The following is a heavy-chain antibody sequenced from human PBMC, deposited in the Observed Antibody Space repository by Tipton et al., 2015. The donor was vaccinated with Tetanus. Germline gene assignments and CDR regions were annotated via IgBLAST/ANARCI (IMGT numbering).Heavy chain of an antibody. D-gene: IGHD4-11*01. CDR1: GGSISTGGYS. CDR2: INHSGKP. CDR3: ARDINYASDY. V-gene: IGHV4-30-2*01. J-gene: IGHJ4*02. Sequence: TLSLTCTVSGGSISTGGYSWNWIRQHPGKSLEWIGEINHSGKPTYNPSLKSRVTMSLDTSNHHFSLSLSSVTAADTAVYYCARDINYASDYWGQGTLVTVSS.